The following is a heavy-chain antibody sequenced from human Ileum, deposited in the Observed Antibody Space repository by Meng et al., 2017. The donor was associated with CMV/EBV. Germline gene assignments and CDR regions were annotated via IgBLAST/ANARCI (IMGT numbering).Heavy chain of an antibody. CDR1: GGSITSGNYY. J-gene: IGHJ4*02. D-gene: IGHD2-15*01. Sequence: QVQLQESGPGLVKPSQTLSLTCTVSGGSITSGNYYWSWIRQPPGRGLEWIGYIYYSGSPYYKPSLKSRVTISLDTSKNQFSLNLRSVTATGSAVYYCVRQVVAASFDYWGQGALVTVSS. CDR2: IYYSGSP. CDR3: VRQVVAASFDY. V-gene: IGHV4-30-4*08.